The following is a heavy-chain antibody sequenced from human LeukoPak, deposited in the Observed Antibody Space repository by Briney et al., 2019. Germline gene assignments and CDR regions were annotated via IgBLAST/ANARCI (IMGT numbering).Heavy chain of an antibody. CDR2: IRSKANSYAT. J-gene: IGHJ4*02. D-gene: IGHD2-2*03. CDR3: TRLAGGYCSNTSCYNPDY. CDR1: GFTFSGSA. Sequence: PGGSLRLSCAASGFTFSGSAMHWVRQASGKGLEWVGRIRSKANSYATAYAASVKGRFTISRDDSKNTAYLQMNSLKTEDTAVYYCTRLAGGYCSNTSCYNPDYWGQGTLVTVSS. V-gene: IGHV3-73*01.